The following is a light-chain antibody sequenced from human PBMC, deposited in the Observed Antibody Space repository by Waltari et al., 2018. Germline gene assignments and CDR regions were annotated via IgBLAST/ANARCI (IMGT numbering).Light chain of an antibody. Sequence: QLVLTQSPSASASLGASVKLTCTLSSGHSTNVIAWLQKRPEKGPRFVMKVNSGGSHSKGGEIPDRFSCSSSGAERYLTISSLQSEDEADYYCQTGGHGTWVFGGGTKLTVL. V-gene: IGLV4-69*01. CDR1: SGHSTNV. J-gene: IGLJ3*02. CDR3: QTGGHGTWV. CDR2: VNSGGSH.